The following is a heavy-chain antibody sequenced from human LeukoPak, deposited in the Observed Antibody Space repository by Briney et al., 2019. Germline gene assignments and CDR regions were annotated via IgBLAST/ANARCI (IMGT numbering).Heavy chain of an antibody. J-gene: IGHJ4*02. V-gene: IGHV3-23*01. CDR2: ITGTGGR. CDR1: GFTLANHG. CDR3: AKDDCSSTSCYYSASFDY. D-gene: IGHD2-2*01. Sequence: GGSLRLSCAVSGFTLANHGVSWVRQAPGKGLEWVSIITGTGGRYYGDSVKGRFILSRDNSKNTVYMQMNSLRAEDTAVYYCAKDDCSSTSCYYSASFDYWGQGTLVTVSS.